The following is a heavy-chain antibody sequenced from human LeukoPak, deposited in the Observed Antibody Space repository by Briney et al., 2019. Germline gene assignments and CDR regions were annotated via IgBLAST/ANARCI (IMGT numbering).Heavy chain of an antibody. CDR1: GFTFSSYG. CDR2: TSYDGNKR. Sequence: GGSLRLSCAASGFTFSSYGMHWVRQVPGKGLEWVAVTSYDGNKRYYADSVRGRFTISRDNSKNTVYLQMNSLRAEDTAVYYCARRWESLSYFDYWGQGVLVTVSS. J-gene: IGHJ4*02. V-gene: IGHV3-30*03. CDR3: ARRWESLSYFDY. D-gene: IGHD1-26*01.